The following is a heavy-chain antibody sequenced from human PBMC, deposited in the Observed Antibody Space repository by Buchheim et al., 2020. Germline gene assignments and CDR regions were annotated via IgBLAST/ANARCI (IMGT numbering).Heavy chain of an antibody. CDR1: GFTFSSYG. Sequence: QVQLVESGGGVVQSGRSLRLSCAASGFTFSSYGMHWVRQAPGKGLEWVALIWYDGSNKYYGDSVKGRFTISRDNSKNTLYLQMNSLGAEDTAVYYCARGGSYSDNAMDVWGQEST. J-gene: IGHJ6*02. V-gene: IGHV3-33*01. D-gene: IGHD4-11*01. CDR2: IWYDGSNK. CDR3: ARGGSYSDNAMDV.